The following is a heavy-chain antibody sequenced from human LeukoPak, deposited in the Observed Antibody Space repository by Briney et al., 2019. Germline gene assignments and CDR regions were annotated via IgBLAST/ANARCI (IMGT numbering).Heavy chain of an antibody. V-gene: IGHV1-69*13. CDR2: IIPIFGTA. D-gene: IGHD5-18*01. Sequence: GASVKVSCKASGGTFSSYAISWVRQAPGQGLEWMGGIIPIFGTANYAQKFQGRVTITADESTSTAYMELSSLRAEDTAIYYCARDPKGGFSYGWGAFDIWGQGTMVTVSS. CDR1: GGTFSSYA. J-gene: IGHJ3*02. CDR3: ARDPKGGFSYGWGAFDI.